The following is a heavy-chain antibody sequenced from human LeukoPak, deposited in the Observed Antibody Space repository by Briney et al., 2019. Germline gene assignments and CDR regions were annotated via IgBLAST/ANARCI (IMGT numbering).Heavy chain of an antibody. CDR1: GGSISSGGYY. D-gene: IGHD3/OR15-3a*01. CDR3: ARKTLDGASDY. Sequence: KPSETLSLTCTVSGGSISSGGYYWSWIRQPPGKGLEWIGYIYHSGSTYYNPSLKSRVTISVDRSKNQFSLKLSSVTAADTAVYYCARKTLDGASDYWGQGTLVTVSS. J-gene: IGHJ4*02. V-gene: IGHV4-30-2*01. CDR2: IYHSGST.